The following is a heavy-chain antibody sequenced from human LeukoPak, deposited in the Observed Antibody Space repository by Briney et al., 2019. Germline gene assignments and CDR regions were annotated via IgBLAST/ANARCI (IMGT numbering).Heavy chain of an antibody. J-gene: IGHJ4*02. Sequence: GGSLRLSCAASGLTFRSYWMTWVRQTPGKGLEFVANIDRDGNVKNYVGSVKGRFTISRDNAKNSLYLQMNSLRVDDTAMYYCARDPGSSSFDYWGQGSLVTVSS. CDR3: ARDPGSSSFDY. CDR1: GLTFRSYW. CDR2: IDRDGNVK. V-gene: IGHV3-7*01. D-gene: IGHD6-13*01.